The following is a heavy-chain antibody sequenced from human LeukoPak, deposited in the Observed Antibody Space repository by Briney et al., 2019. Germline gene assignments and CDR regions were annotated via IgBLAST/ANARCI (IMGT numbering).Heavy chain of an antibody. CDR2: IFHRGNT. J-gene: IGHJ4*02. CDR1: GGSISSNFYY. D-gene: IGHD6-13*01. CDR3: ARLGIAAAVPYYFDY. V-gene: IGHV4-39*01. Sequence: SETLSLTCTISGGSISSNFYYWGWIRQPPGKGLEWIGSIFHRGNTFHTPSLKSRVTISVDTSKNQLSLRLSSVTAADTAMYYCARLGIAAAVPYYFDYRGQGTLVTVSS.